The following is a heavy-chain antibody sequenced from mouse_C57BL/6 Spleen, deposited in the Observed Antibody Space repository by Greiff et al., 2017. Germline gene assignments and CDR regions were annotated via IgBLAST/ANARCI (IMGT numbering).Heavy chain of an antibody. CDR2: IYWDDDK. D-gene: IGHD1-1*01. CDR3: ARSDDDGSRGDWYFDV. Sequence: QVQLKESGPGILQSSQTLSLTCSFSGFSLSTSGMGVSWIRQPSGKGLEWLAHIYWDDDKRYNPSLKSRLTISKDTSRNQVFLKITSVDTADTATYYCARSDDDGSRGDWYFDVWGTGTTVTVSS. J-gene: IGHJ1*03. CDR1: GFSLSTSGMG. V-gene: IGHV8-12*01.